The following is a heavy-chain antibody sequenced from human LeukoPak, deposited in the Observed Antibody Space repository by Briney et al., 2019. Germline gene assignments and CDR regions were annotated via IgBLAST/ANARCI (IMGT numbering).Heavy chain of an antibody. CDR2: ISGSGDTI. V-gene: IGHV3-11*01. CDR1: GFTFSDYY. D-gene: IGHD3-22*01. J-gene: IGHJ4*02. CDR3: ARTGDYYDSRGQPSDY. Sequence: GGSLRLSCAASGFTFSDYYMSWIRQAPGRGLEWVSYISGSGDTIYYADSVKGRFTISRDNAKKSHYLQMNSLRAEDTAVYYCARTGDYYDSRGQPSDYWGQGTLVTVSS.